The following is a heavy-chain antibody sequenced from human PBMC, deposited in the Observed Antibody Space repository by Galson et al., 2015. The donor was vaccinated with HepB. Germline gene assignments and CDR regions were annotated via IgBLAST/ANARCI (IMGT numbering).Heavy chain of an antibody. CDR2: IDPSDSYT. CDR1: GYSFTGYW. J-gene: IGHJ2*01. Sequence: QSGAEVKKPGESLRISCKGSGYSFTGYWISWVRQMPGKGLEWMGRIDPSDSYTNYSPSFQGHVNISADKSISAAYLQWSSLKASDTAMYYCARHRLYYSGYNGDFDLWGRGTLVTVSS. D-gene: IGHD5-12*01. V-gene: IGHV5-10-1*01. CDR3: ARHRLYYSGYNGDFDL.